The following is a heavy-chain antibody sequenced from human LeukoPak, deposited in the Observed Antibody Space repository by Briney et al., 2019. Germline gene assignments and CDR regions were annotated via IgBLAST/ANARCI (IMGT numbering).Heavy chain of an antibody. CDR1: GYTFTGYY. J-gene: IGHJ4*02. CDR3: ARFRTIFGVFDY. D-gene: IGHD3-3*01. V-gene: IGHV1-2*02. CDR2: INPNSGGT. Sequence: ASVKVSCKASGYTFTGYYMHWVRQAPGQGLEWMGWINPNSGGTNYAQKFQGRVTMTRDTSISTAYMELSGLRSDDTAVYYCARFRTIFGVFDYWGQGTLVTVSS.